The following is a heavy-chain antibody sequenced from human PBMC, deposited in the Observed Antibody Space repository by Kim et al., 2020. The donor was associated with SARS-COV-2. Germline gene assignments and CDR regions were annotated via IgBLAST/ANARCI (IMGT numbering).Heavy chain of an antibody. V-gene: IGHV3-23*01. Sequence: DSVKGRFTISRDNSKNTLYLQMNSLRAEDTAVYYCAKDHDDIAAAAPLDYWGQGTLVTVSS. D-gene: IGHD6-13*01. J-gene: IGHJ4*02. CDR3: AKDHDDIAAAAPLDY.